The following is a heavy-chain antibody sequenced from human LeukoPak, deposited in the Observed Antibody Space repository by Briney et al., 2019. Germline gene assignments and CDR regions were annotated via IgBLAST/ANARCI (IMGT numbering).Heavy chain of an antibody. D-gene: IGHD6-13*01. Sequence: ASVKVSCKTSGYSFTTYGVTWVRQAPRQGLEWMGWISAYNGDTNYAQKFQGRFTMTTDTSTTTANMELRSLRSDDTAVYYCARDSGDSSSPDYWGQGTLVTVSS. CDR3: ARDSGDSSSPDY. CDR1: GYSFTTYG. J-gene: IGHJ4*02. V-gene: IGHV1-18*01. CDR2: ISAYNGDT.